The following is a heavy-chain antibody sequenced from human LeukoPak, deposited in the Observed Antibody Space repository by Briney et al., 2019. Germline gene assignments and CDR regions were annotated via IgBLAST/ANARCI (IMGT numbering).Heavy chain of an antibody. D-gene: IGHD3-22*01. J-gene: IGHJ4*02. V-gene: IGHV1-18*01. Sequence: GASVKVSCKGSGYTFTSYGISWVRQAPGKGLEGMGCISAYNGNTNFAQKLQGRVTITTDTSTSTAYMELRSLRSDDTAVYYCARDAYYYDSSGYYYLDYWGQGTMVTVSS. CDR1: GYTFTSYG. CDR3: ARDAYYYDSSGYYYLDY. CDR2: ISAYNGNT.